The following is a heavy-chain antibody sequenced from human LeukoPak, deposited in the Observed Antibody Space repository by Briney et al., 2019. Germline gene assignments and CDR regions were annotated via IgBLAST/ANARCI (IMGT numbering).Heavy chain of an antibody. V-gene: IGHV3-21*05. CDR1: GFMFRSYW. CDR3: TREAEGRFSNY. D-gene: IGHD3-3*01. CDR2: INRSENYK. J-gene: IGHJ4*02. Sequence: GGSLRLSCAASGFMFRSYWMSWVRQPPGKGLEWVSYINRSENYKYYAESVKGRFTISRDSAKNLLYLQMNSLRAEDTAVYYCTREAEGRFSNYWGQGILVTVSS.